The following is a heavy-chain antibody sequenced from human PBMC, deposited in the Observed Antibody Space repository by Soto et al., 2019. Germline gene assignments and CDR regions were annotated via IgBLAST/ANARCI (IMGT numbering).Heavy chain of an antibody. V-gene: IGHV1-8*01. CDR3: AREGARGDGDNLGY. D-gene: IGHD3-16*01. CDR2: MNPNSGNT. Sequence: QVQLVQSGAEVKKPGASVKVSCKASGYSFTSYDINWVRQATGQGLEWMGWMNPNSGNTGYAQKFQGRVTMTRNTFXSTAYMELSSLGSEDTAVYYCAREGARGDGDNLGYWGQGTLVTVSS. J-gene: IGHJ4*02. CDR1: GYSFTSYD.